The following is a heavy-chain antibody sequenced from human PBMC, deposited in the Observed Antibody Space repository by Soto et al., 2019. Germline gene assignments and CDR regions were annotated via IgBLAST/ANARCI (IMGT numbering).Heavy chain of an antibody. CDR3: ARYYYASGSYYKTWFDP. CDR1: GYTFTNYG. V-gene: IGHV1-18*01. CDR2: VSPYNGNT. D-gene: IGHD3-10*01. Sequence: GASVKVSRKGSGYTFTNYGFSWVRQAPGQGLEWMGWVSPYNGNTLYAQKFQGRVTMTTDTSTSTAYMELRSLRSDDTAVYYCARYYYASGSYYKTWFDPWG. J-gene: IGHJ5*02.